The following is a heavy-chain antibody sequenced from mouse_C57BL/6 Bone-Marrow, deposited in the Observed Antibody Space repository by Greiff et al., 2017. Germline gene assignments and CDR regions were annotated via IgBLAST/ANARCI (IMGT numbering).Heavy chain of an antibody. V-gene: IGHV5-12*01. CDR2: ISNGGGST. CDR1: GFTFSDYY. D-gene: IGHD1-1*01. Sequence: EVKLVESGGGLVQPGGSLKLSCAASGFTFSDYYMYWVRQTPEKRLEWVAYISNGGGSTYYPDTVKGRFTISRDNAKNTLYLQMSRLKSEDTAMYYCASPITPMDYWGQGTSGTVSS. CDR3: ASPITPMDY. J-gene: IGHJ4*01.